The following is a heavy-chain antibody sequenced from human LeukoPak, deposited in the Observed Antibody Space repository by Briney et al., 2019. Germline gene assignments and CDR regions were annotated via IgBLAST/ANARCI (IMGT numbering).Heavy chain of an antibody. CDR3: AKDLARYCSSTSRYS. Sequence: PGGSLRLSCAASGFTFSSYGMHWVRQAPGKGLEWVAFIRYDGSNKYYADSVKGRFTISRDNSKNTLYLQMNSLRAEDTAVYYCAKDLARYCSSTSRYSWGQGTLVTVSS. D-gene: IGHD2-2*01. CDR2: IRYDGSNK. J-gene: IGHJ4*02. V-gene: IGHV3-30*02. CDR1: GFTFSSYG.